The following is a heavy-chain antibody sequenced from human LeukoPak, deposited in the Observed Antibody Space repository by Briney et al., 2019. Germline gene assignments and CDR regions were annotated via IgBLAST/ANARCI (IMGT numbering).Heavy chain of an antibody. CDR3: ATKPIPYCSCGICTWWRRFDY. CDR2: IYYSGST. V-gene: IGHV4-59*04. CDR1: GGSISSYY. D-gene: IGHD2-15*01. J-gene: IGHJ4*01. Sequence: PSETLSLTCTVSGGSISSYYWSWIRQPPGKGLEWIGYIYYSGSTYYNPSLKSRVTISVDTSKNQFPLKLSSVTASDTAVYYCATKPIPYCSCGICTWWRRFDYFCQGTLFTVSS.